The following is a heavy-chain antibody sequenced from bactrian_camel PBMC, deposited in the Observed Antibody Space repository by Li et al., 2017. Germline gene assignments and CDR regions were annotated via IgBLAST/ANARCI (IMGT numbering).Heavy chain of an antibody. CDR1: DLTYDYY. J-gene: IGHJ4*01. Sequence: VQLVESGGGSVQAGGSLRLSCEVSDLTYDYYMGWFRPVPGKAREAVAIIEIDLTPTYSDSVKGRFTISKDNAKSTLYLQMNSLKPDDSGTYYCAYESGTTPDLCRRRGPGGYFGQGTQVTVS. V-gene: IGHV3-2*01. CDR2: IEIDLTP. D-gene: IGHD7*01.